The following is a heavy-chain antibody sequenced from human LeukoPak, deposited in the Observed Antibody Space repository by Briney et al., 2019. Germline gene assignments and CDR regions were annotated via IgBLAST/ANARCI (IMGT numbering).Heavy chain of an antibody. Sequence: SETLSLTCTVSGGYISTYYWSWIRQPAGRGLEWIGRIYTSGSTNYSPSFKSRVTISLDTSKNQFSLKLSSVTAADTAVYYCARFCSGGNCPPSWGQGTLVTVSS. CDR1: GGYISTYY. J-gene: IGHJ4*02. CDR3: ARFCSGGNCPPS. V-gene: IGHV4-4*07. CDR2: IYTSGST. D-gene: IGHD2-15*01.